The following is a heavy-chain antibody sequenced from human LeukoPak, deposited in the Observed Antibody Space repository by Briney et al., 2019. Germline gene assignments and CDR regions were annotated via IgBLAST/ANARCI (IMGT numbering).Heavy chain of an antibody. CDR2: FYADGST. J-gene: IGHJ4*02. CDR3: ARSARSGYISPFDY. D-gene: IGHD3-3*01. V-gene: IGHV3-53*01. CDR1: GFTVSADS. Sequence: GGSLRLSCGASGFTVSADSMSWVRQAPGKGLEWVPVFYADGSTYYADSVKGRFTVSRDNSKNSLYLQLNSLRAEDTAVYYCARSARSGYISPFDYWGQGTLVTVSS.